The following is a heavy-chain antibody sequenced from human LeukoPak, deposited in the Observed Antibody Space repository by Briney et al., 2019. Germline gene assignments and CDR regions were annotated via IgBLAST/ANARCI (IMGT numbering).Heavy chain of an antibody. J-gene: IGHJ4*02. V-gene: IGHV3-7*01. D-gene: IGHD3-22*01. CDR3: ATYADSSGSYYSDY. Sequence: GGSLRPSSAAPQIPFSSYWMRGVRPAPGKGLGWVAPINQDGSQKYYVDSVKGRFTISRDNAENLLFLQMNSLRAEDTALYYCATYADSSGSYYSDYWGRGTLVTVSS. CDR2: INQDGSQK. CDR1: QIPFSSYW.